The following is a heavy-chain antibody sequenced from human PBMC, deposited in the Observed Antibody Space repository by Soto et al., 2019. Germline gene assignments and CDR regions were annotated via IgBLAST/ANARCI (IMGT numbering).Heavy chain of an antibody. Sequence: GASVKVSCKASGYTFTGYYIHWVRQAPGQGLEWMAIINPLPTSGSTNYAQEFQGRVTVTRDTSTSTVYMELNSLRSDDTAIYYCARDLAAAAYWGQGTLVTVSS. V-gene: IGHV1-46*01. CDR1: GYTFTGYY. J-gene: IGHJ4*02. CDR2: INPLPTSGST. D-gene: IGHD6-13*01. CDR3: ARDLAAAAY.